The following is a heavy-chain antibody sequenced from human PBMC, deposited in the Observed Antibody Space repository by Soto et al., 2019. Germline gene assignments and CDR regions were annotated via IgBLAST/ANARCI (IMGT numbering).Heavy chain of an antibody. V-gene: IGHV3-30*18. D-gene: IGHD6-13*01. CDR3: AKDQGIAASHGID. CDR2: ISNDGSDK. J-gene: IGHJ3*01. Sequence: QVQLVESGGGVVQPGTSLRLSCAASGFTFNNYGMHWVRQAPGTGLEWVAAISNDGSDKYYADSVKGRLNISRDNSKNTLYLQMDSLRAEDTAVYYCAKDQGIAASHGIDWGQGTMVTVSS. CDR1: GFTFNNYG.